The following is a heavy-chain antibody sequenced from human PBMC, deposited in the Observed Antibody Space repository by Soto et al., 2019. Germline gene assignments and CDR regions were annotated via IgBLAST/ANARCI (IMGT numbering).Heavy chain of an antibody. CDR1: GFMFSTTD. CDR2: IEGSGAIT. J-gene: IGHJ5*02. D-gene: IGHD3-10*01. Sequence: PGGSLRLSCAASGFMFSTTDMSWVRQAPGKGLEWVTTIEGSGAITYYADSVKGRLIISRDNSRNTVYLQMDSLTADDTAVYYCVKNSGWFNTWGQGTLVTVSS. CDR3: VKNSGWFNT. V-gene: IGHV3-23*01.